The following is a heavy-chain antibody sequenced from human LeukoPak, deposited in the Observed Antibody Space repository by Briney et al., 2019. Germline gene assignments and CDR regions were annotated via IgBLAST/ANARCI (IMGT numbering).Heavy chain of an antibody. V-gene: IGHV4-34*01. CDR2: INHSGST. Sequence: SSETLSLTCAVYGGSFSGYYWSWIRQPPGKGLEWIGEINHSGSTNYNPSLKSRVTISVDTSKNQFSLKLSSVTAADTAVYYCARDGSGGYYYFDYWGQGTLVTVSS. D-gene: IGHD6-19*01. J-gene: IGHJ4*02. CDR3: ARDGSGGYYYFDY. CDR1: GGSFSGYY.